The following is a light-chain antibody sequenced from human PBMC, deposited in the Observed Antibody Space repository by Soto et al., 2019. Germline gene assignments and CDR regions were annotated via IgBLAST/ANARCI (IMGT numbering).Light chain of an antibody. CDR3: QQYHKWPPMT. J-gene: IGKJ5*01. Sequence: VLTQSPGTLSLSPGERATLSCRSSQSVSSSYLAWYQQKPGQAPRLLIYGASSRATGIPARFSGSGSETEFTLTISILKSEDFGVYYCQQYHKWPPMTFGQGTRLEIK. CDR2: GAS. CDR1: QSVSSSY. V-gene: IGKV3D-15*03.